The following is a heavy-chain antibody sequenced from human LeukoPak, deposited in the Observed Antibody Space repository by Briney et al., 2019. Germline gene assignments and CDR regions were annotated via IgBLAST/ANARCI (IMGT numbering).Heavy chain of an antibody. CDR3: ARHQSPRPHSFDY. V-gene: IGHV1-3*01. CDR2: INAGNGNT. Sequence: ASVKVSCKASGYTFTSYAMHWVRQAPGQRLEWMGWINAGNGNTKYSQKFQGRVTITRDTSASTAYMELSSLRSEDTALYYCARHQSPRPHSFDYWGQGTLVTVSS. CDR1: GYTFTSYA. J-gene: IGHJ4*02.